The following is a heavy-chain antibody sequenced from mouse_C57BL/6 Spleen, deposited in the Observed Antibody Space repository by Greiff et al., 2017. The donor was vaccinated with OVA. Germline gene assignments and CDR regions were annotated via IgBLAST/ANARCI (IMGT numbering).Heavy chain of an antibody. CDR3: ARGITTVVANYFDY. CDR1: GYTFTNYW. Sequence: QVQLKKSGAELVRPGTSVKMSCKASGYTFTNYWIGWAKQRPGHGLEWIGDIYPGGGYTNYNEKFKGKATLTADKSSSTAYMQFSSLTSEDSAIYYCARGITTVVANYFDYWGQGTTLTVSS. D-gene: IGHD1-1*01. J-gene: IGHJ2*01. CDR2: IYPGGGYT. V-gene: IGHV1-63*01.